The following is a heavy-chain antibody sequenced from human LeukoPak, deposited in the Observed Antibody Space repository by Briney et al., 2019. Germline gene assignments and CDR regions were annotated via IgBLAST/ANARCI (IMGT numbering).Heavy chain of an antibody. CDR3: ARLLRPGGRKGDCFDI. V-gene: IGHV4-59*08. CDR2: FYDSGDF. CDR1: GGSITGHH. J-gene: IGHJ3*02. D-gene: IGHD2-21*01. Sequence: PSETLSLTCTVSGGSITGHHWTWIRRPPGTGLEWIGYFYDSGDFNYNPSLKSRVTISMDMSNNQFSLSMSSVTAADTAMYYCARLLRPGGRKGDCFDIWGQGTTVTVSS.